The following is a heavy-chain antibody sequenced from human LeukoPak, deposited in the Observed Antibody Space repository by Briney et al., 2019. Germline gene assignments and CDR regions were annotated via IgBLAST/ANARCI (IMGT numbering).Heavy chain of an antibody. CDR2: INHSGST. Sequence: SETLSLTCAVYGGSFSGYYWSWIRQPPGKGLEWVGEINHSGSTNYNPSLKSRVTISVDKSKNQFSLKLSSVTAADTAVYYCARRTTVTIPFGYWGRGTLVTVSS. CDR3: ARRTTVTIPFGY. J-gene: IGHJ4*02. D-gene: IGHD4-11*01. V-gene: IGHV4-34*01. CDR1: GGSFSGYY.